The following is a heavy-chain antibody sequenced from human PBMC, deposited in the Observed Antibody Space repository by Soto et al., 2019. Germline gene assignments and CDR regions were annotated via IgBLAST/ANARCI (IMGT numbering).Heavy chain of an antibody. CDR3: ARGRWTQTLADYYLDS. Sequence: PGGSLRLSCAASGFTFSSYAMHWVRQAPGKGLEWVAVISYDGSNKYYADSVKGRVTITRDTSASTAYMELSSLKSEDTAVYYCARGRWTQTLADYYLDSWAQGTLVTVSS. V-gene: IGHV3-30-3*01. CDR2: ISYDGSNK. J-gene: IGHJ4*02. CDR1: GFTFSSYA. D-gene: IGHD1-1*01.